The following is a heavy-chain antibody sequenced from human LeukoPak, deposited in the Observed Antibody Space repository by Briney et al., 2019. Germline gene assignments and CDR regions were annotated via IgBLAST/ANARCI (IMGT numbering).Heavy chain of an antibody. D-gene: IGHD3-22*01. CDR2: INSDGSST. J-gene: IGHJ4*02. CDR3: ARDLNYYDSSGYGY. Sequence: GGSLRLSCAASGFTFDDYGLSWVRQAPGKGLVWVSRINSDGSSTSYADSVKGRFTISRDNAKNTLYLQMNSLRAEDTAVYYCARDLNYYDSSGYGYWGQGTLVTVSS. V-gene: IGHV3-74*01. CDR1: GFTFDDYG.